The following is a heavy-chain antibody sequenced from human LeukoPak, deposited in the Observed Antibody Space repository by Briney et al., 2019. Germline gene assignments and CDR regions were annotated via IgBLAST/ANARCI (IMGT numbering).Heavy chain of an antibody. J-gene: IGHJ4*02. V-gene: IGHV1-46*01. D-gene: IGHD6-13*01. CDR2: INPSGGST. Sequence: GASVKLSCKASGYTFTSYYMHWVRQAPGQGLEWMGIINPSGGSTSYAQKFQGRVTMTRDTSTSTVYMELSSLRCEDTAVYYCVQGTYSSSWSASEFDHWGQSTLVTVSS. CDR3: VQGTYSSSWSASEFDH. CDR1: GYTFTSYY.